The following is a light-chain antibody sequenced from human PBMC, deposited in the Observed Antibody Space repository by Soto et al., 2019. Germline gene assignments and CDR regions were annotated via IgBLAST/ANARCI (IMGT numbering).Light chain of an antibody. CDR1: QSISTY. CDR3: QQYNSYRWT. CDR2: KAS. V-gene: IGKV1-5*03. J-gene: IGKJ1*01. Sequence: DIQMTQSPSTLPASVGDRVTITCRARQSISTYLAWYQQKPGKAPKLLIYKASSLESGVPSRFSGSGSGTEFTLTISSLQPDDFATYYCQQYNSYRWTFGLGTKVE.